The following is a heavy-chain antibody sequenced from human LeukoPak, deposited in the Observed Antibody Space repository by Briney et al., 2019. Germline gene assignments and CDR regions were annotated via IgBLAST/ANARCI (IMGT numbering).Heavy chain of an antibody. CDR3: AKEGYYGSGSFPDY. D-gene: IGHD3-10*01. V-gene: IGHV3-9*01. CDR1: GFTFDDYA. CDR2: ISWNSGSI. Sequence: GGSLRLSCAASGFTFDDYAMHWVRQAPGKGLEWVSGISWNSGSIGYADSVKGRFTISRDNAKNSLYLQMNSLRAEDTAVYYCAKEGYYGSGSFPDYWGQGTLVTVSS. J-gene: IGHJ4*02.